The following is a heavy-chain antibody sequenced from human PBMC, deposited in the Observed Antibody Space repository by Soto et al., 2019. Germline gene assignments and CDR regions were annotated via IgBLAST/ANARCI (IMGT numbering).Heavy chain of an antibody. J-gene: IGHJ4*02. V-gene: IGHV1-8*01. CDR3: AREAARSGGNDY. CDR2: MNPNSGNT. CDR1: GYTFTSYD. Sequence: ASVKVSCQASGYTFTSYDINWVRQATGQGLEWMGWMNPNSGNTGYAQKFQGRVTMTRNTSISTAYMELSSLRSEDTAVYYCAREAARSGGNDYWGQGTLVTVSS. D-gene: IGHD6-6*01.